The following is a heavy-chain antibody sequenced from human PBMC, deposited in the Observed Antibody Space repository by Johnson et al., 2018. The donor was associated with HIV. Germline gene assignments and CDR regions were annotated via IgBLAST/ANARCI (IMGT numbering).Heavy chain of an antibody. CDR2: ISYDGSNK. CDR3: AREQTNSWPGDAFDI. CDR1: GFTFSSYA. J-gene: IGHJ3*02. D-gene: IGHD6-13*01. V-gene: IGHV3-30*14. Sequence: QVQLVESGGGVVQPGRSLRLSCAASGFTFSSYAIHWVRQAPGKGLAWVAVISYDGSNKYYADSVKGRFTISRDNSKNTLYLQMNSPRAEDTAVYYCAREQTNSWPGDAFDIWGQGTMVTVSS.